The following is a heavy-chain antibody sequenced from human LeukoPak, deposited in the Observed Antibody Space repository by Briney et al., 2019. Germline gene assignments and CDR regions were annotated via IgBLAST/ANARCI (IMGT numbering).Heavy chain of an antibody. CDR2: ISYDGSNK. CDR1: GFTFSSYG. V-gene: IGHV3-30*18. J-gene: IGHJ4*02. D-gene: IGHD2-15*01. CDR3: AKDSSFDY. Sequence: GRSLRLSCAASGFTFSSYGMHWVGQAPGKGLEWVAVISYDGSNKYYADSVKGRFTISRDNSKNTLYLQMNSLGAEDTAVYYCAKDSSFDYWGQGTLVTVSS.